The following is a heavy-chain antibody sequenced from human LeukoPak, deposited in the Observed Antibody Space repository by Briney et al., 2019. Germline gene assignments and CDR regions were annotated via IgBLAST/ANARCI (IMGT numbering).Heavy chain of an antibody. J-gene: IGHJ4*02. CDR1: GFTFSDYW. V-gene: IGHV3-7*01. CDR2: INQDGSKE. D-gene: IGHD5-12*01. CDR3: VRDGGVSGYDLLDY. Sequence: GGSLRLSCTASGFTFSDYWMTWVRQAPGKGLEWVANINQDGSKEYYMDSVKARFTISRDNAKNSLSLQMNSLRAEDTAVYYCVRDGGVSGYDLLDYWGQGTLVTVSS.